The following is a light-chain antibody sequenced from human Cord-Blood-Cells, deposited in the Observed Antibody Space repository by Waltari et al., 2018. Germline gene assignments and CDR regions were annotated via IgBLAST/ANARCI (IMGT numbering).Light chain of an antibody. CDR1: TSDVGCYNY. J-gene: IGLJ2*01. CDR3: SSYTSRSTVV. V-gene: IGLV2-14*01. Sequence: QSALTQPASVSGSPGQPIPLPCTGTTSDVGCYNYFSWSQPIPGKPPKLMIDDVRKRPSGVSNRFSGSRSGNTASLTISGLQAEAEADYYCSSYTSRSTVVFGGGTKLTVL. CDR2: DVR.